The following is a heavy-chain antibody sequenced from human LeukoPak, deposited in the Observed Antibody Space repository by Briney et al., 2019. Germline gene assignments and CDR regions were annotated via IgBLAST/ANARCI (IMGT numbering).Heavy chain of an antibody. D-gene: IGHD5-24*01. Sequence: SVEVSCKASGGTFSSYAISWVRQAPGQGLEWMGGIISIFGTANYAQKFQGRVTITADESTSTAYMELSSLRSEDTAVYYCATDAGPDGFDYWGQGTLVTVSS. V-gene: IGHV1-69*13. CDR2: IISIFGTA. CDR3: ATDAGPDGFDY. J-gene: IGHJ4*02. CDR1: GGTFSSYA.